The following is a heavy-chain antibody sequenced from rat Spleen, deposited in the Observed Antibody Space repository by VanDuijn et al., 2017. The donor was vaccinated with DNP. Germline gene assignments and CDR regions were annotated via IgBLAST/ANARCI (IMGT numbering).Heavy chain of an antibody. CDR1: GFPFSDYY. D-gene: IGHD1-4*01. V-gene: IGHV5-7*01. CDR2: ISTSGSRS. Sequence: EVQLVESGGGLVQPGKSLELSCAASGFPFSDYYMAWVRQAPEKGLEWVATISTSGSRSYYPDSVKGRFTISRDNAKSSLYLQMNSLKSEDTATYYCARRDYPVPAYWGQGTLVTVSS. J-gene: IGHJ3*01. CDR3: ARRDYPVPAY.